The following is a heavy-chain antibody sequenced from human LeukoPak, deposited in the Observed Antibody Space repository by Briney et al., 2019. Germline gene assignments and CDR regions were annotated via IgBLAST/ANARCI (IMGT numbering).Heavy chain of an antibody. CDR1: GFTFSSYE. CDR2: ISSSGSTI. Sequence: GGSLRLSCAASGFTFSSYEMNWVRQAPGKGLEWVSYISSSGSTIYYADSVKGRFTISRDNAKNSLYLQMNSLRAEDTALYYCARAHDGSGSIAYYYYYYMDVWGKGTTVTVSS. CDR3: ARAHDGSGSIAYYYYYYMDV. V-gene: IGHV3-48*03. D-gene: IGHD3-10*01. J-gene: IGHJ6*03.